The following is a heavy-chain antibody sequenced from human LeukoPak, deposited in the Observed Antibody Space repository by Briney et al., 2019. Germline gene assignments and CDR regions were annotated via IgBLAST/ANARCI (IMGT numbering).Heavy chain of an antibody. Sequence: ASVKVCCKASGYNYRDYYIHWVRHAPGQGLEWMGWINPHSGGTRYAPKFQGRVTMSSGTAINTAYMELRRLRSYDTAVFYCARVKRFYERTYPADYDIWSQGTRVTVSS. D-gene: IGHD2/OR15-2a*01. CDR3: ARVKRFYERTYPADYDI. CDR1: GYNYRDYY. J-gene: IGHJ3*02. CDR2: INPHSGGT. V-gene: IGHV1-2*02.